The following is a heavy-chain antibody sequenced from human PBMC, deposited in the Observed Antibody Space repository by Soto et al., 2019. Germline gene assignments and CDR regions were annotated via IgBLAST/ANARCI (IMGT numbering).Heavy chain of an antibody. CDR3: ARGRRLARGYYGMDV. J-gene: IGHJ6*02. CDR2: IIPIFGTA. CDR1: GGTFSSYA. V-gene: IGHV1-69*06. Sequence: SVKVSCKASGGTFSSYAISWVRQAPGQGLEWMGGIIPIFGTANYAQKFQGRVTITADKSTSTAYMELSSLRSEDTAVYYCARGRRLARGYYGMDVWGQGTTVTVSS. D-gene: IGHD5-12*01.